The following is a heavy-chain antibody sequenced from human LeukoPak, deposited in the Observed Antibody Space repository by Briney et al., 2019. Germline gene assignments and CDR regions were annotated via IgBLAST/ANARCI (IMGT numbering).Heavy chain of an antibody. CDR2: ISSSRSSI. D-gene: IGHD4-17*01. J-gene: IGHJ6*02. CDR1: GGSISSGGYY. Sequence: LSLTCTVSGGSISSGGYYWSWVRQAPGKGLEWISYISSSRSSIYYADSVKGRFTISRDNAKDSLYLQMNSLRAEDTAVYYCASSTVTNYYYGMDVWGQGTTVTVSS. V-gene: IGHV3-11*04. CDR3: ASSTVTNYYYGMDV.